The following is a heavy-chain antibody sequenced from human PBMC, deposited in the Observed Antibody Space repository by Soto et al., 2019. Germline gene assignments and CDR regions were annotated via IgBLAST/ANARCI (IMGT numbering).Heavy chain of an antibody. V-gene: IGHV4-4*02. CDR2: IYHSGGT. J-gene: IGHJ4*01. D-gene: IGHD6-13*01. CDR1: GGSISSSNW. Sequence: SETLSLTCAVSGGSISSSNWWSWVRQPPGKGLEWIGEIYHSGGTNYNPSLKSRVTISLDKSKNQLSLILYSVTAADTGVYYCARYSAASGTYYFDYWGQGTLVTVSS. CDR3: ARYSAASGTYYFDY.